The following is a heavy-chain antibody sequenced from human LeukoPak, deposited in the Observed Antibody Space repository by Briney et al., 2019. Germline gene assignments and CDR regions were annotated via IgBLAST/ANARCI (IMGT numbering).Heavy chain of an antibody. V-gene: IGHV1-69*05. CDR2: IIPIFGTA. D-gene: IGHD4-17*01. CDR3: ARGGLMTTVTTELDY. J-gene: IGHJ4*02. Sequence: SVKVSCKASGGTFSSYAISWVRQAPGQGLEWMGGIIPIFGTANYAQKFQGRVTITTDESTSTAYMELSSLRSEDTAVYCCARGGLMTTVTTELDYWGQGTLVTVSS. CDR1: GGTFSSYA.